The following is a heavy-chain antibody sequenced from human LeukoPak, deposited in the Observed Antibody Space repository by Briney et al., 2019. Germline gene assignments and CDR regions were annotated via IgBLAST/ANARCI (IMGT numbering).Heavy chain of an antibody. CDR2: ISYDGSNK. Sequence: PGGSLRLSCAASGFTFSSYAMHWVRQAPGKGLEWVAVISYDGSNKYYADSVKGRFTTSRDNSKNTLYLQMNSLRAEDTAVYYCAKDRARYYYDSSDYWGQGTLVTVSS. D-gene: IGHD3-22*01. CDR1: GFTFSSYA. V-gene: IGHV3-30-3*01. CDR3: AKDRARYYYDSSDY. J-gene: IGHJ4*02.